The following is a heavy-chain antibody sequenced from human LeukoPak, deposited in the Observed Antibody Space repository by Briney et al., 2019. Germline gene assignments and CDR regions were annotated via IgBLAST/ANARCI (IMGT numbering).Heavy chain of an antibody. CDR2: ISYDGSNK. V-gene: IGHV3-30*18. CDR3: AKGTRMDTAMVTSYYFDY. J-gene: IGHJ4*02. CDR1: GFTFSSYG. D-gene: IGHD5-18*01. Sequence: GRSLRLSCAASGFTFSSYGMHWVRQAPGKGLEWVAVISYDGSNKYYADSVKGRFTISRDNSKNTLYLQMNSLRAEDTAVYYCAKGTRMDTAMVTSYYFDYWGQGTLVTVSS.